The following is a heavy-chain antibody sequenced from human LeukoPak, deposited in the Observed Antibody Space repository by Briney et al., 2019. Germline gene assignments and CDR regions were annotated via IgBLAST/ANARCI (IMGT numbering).Heavy chain of an antibody. CDR3: TRGSYGDYEY. J-gene: IGHJ4*02. CDR1: RFTFSSYT. CDR2: IDPSSTYI. V-gene: IGHV3-21*01. D-gene: IGHD4-17*01. Sequence: GRSLRLSCSASRFTFSSYTMNWVRQAPGKGLEWVSSIDPSSTYIYYADSVKGRFTISRDNAQNSLYLQMNSLRAEDTAVYYCTRGSYGDYEYWGQGTLVTVSS.